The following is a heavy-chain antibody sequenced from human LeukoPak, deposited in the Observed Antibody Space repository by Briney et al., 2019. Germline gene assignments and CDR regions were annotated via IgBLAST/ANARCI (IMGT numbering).Heavy chain of an antibody. D-gene: IGHD6-13*01. J-gene: IGHJ4*02. CDR1: GYTFTSYG. CDR3: ARDSSTYSSSWYVLDY. CDR2: ISAYNGNT. Sequence: GASVKVSCKASGYTFTSYGISWVRQAPGQGLEWMGWISAYNGNTNYAQKLQGRVTMTTDTSTSTAYMELRSLRSDDTAVYDCARDSSTYSSSWYVLDYWGQGTLVTVSS. V-gene: IGHV1-18*01.